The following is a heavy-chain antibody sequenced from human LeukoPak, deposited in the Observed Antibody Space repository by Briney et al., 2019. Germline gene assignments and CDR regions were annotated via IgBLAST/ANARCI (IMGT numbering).Heavy chain of an antibody. Sequence: SETLSLTCTVSGGSISSGDYYWSWIRQPPGKGLEWIGYIYYSGSTYYNPSLKSRVTISVDTSKNQFSLKLSSVTAADTAAYYCAREAPWRQGFDYWGQGTLVTVSS. CDR1: GGSISSGDYY. V-gene: IGHV4-30-4*08. CDR2: IYYSGST. D-gene: IGHD6-25*01. CDR3: AREAPWRQGFDY. J-gene: IGHJ4*02.